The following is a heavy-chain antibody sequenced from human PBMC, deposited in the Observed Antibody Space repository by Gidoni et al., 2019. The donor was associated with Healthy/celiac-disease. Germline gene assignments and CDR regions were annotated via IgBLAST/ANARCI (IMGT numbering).Heavy chain of an antibody. CDR3: AKSPHQGTTVTTWLIFDY. CDR1: GFTFSSTA. Sequence: EVQLLESGGGLVQPGWSLRLSCAASGFTFSSTAMSWVRQAPGKGLEWVSAMSGSGGSTYYADSVKGRFTISRDNSKNTLYLQMNSLRAEDTAVYYCAKSPHQGTTVTTWLIFDYWGQGTLVTVSS. D-gene: IGHD4-17*01. CDR2: MSGSGGST. V-gene: IGHV3-23*01. J-gene: IGHJ4*02.